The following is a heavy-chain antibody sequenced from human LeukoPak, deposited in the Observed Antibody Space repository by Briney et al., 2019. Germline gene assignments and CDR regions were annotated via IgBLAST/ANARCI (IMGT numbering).Heavy chain of an antibody. J-gene: IGHJ4*02. CDR3: AKGRWLQFTEYFDY. Sequence: GGSLRLACAASGFTFSSYEMNWVRRAPGKGLEWVSYIGNSDSAVYYADSVKGRFTISRDNAKNSLYLQMNSLRGEDTAVYYCAKGRWLQFTEYFDYWGQGTLVTASS. CDR2: IGNSDSAV. CDR1: GFTFSSYE. D-gene: IGHD5-24*01. V-gene: IGHV3-48*03.